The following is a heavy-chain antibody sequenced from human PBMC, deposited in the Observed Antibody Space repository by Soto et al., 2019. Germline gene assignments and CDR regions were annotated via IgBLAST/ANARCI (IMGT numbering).Heavy chain of an antibody. Sequence: GGSLRLSCAASGFTFSSYGMHWVRQAPGKGLEWVAVIWYDGSNKYYADSVKGRFTISRDNSKNTLYLQMNSLRAEDTAVYYCARDLTMVRRPVSQQFPVWGQGTTVTVSS. V-gene: IGHV3-33*01. D-gene: IGHD3-10*01. CDR1: GFTFSSYG. CDR3: ARDLTMVRRPVSQQFPV. CDR2: IWYDGSNK. J-gene: IGHJ6*02.